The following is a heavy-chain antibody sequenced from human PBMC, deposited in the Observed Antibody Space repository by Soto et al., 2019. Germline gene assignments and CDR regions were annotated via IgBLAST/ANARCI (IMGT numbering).Heavy chain of an antibody. J-gene: IGHJ4*02. V-gene: IGHV3-15*07. Sequence: EVQLVESGGGLVKPGGSLRLSCAASGFTFTNAWMNWVRQAPGKGVEWVGRIKSEADGGTADYAAPVKGRFTISRDDSKNTLYLQMNSLNTEDTAVYFCAQLSPLKTTCWGQGTLVTVSS. CDR2: IKSEADGGTA. CDR3: AQLSPLKTTC. CDR1: GFTFTNAW. D-gene: IGHD2-2*01.